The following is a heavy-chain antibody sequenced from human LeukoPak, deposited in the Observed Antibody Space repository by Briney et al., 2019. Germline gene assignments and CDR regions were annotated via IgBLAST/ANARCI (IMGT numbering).Heavy chain of an antibody. J-gene: IGHJ5*02. CDR3: ARDQATSGGGLDP. V-gene: IGHV3-53*01. CDR1: GFTVTGTH. D-gene: IGHD3-16*01. Sequence: SGGSLRLSCAASGFTVTGTHMSWVRQAPGKGLEWVSAIYTGGTTYYSDSVEGRFTISRDGSKNILYLQMDSLRVEDTAVYYCARDQATSGGGLDPWGQGTLVTVSS. CDR2: IYTGGTT.